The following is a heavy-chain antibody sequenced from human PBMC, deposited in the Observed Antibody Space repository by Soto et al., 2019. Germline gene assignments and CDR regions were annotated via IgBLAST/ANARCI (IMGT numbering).Heavy chain of an antibody. V-gene: IGHV3-15*02. D-gene: IGHD3-10*01. J-gene: IGHJ4*02. Sequence: EVQLVESGGALVKPEGSLRLSCVGSGFIFRNAWMTWVRQAPGKGLEWVGRIKRNSDGGTTDYAAPVKGRFTISRDDSKNTVYLQMSSLKIEDTAVYYCGGWPSGHWGQGTLVTVSS. CDR3: GGWPSGH. CDR2: IKRNSDGGTT. CDR1: GFIFRNAW.